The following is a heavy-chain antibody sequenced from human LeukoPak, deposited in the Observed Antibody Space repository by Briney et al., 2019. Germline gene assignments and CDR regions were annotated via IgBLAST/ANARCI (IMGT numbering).Heavy chain of an antibody. Sequence: SETLSLTCAVYGGSFSGYYWSWIRQPPGKGLEWIGEINHSGSTNYNPSLKSRVTISVDTSKNQFSLKLSSVTAADTAVYYCARVVGATLLNWGQGTLVTVSS. D-gene: IGHD1-26*01. CDR1: GGSFSGYY. CDR2: INHSGST. V-gene: IGHV4-34*01. CDR3: ARVVGATLLN. J-gene: IGHJ4*02.